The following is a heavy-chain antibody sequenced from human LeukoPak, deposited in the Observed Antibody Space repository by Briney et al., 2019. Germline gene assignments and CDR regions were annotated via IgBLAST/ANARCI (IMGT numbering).Heavy chain of an antibody. CDR3: ARDFPSLDVDTAMVHFDY. CDR1: GDTFSSHS. CDR2: IISVFGTT. D-gene: IGHD5-18*01. Sequence: SVKVSCKASGDTFSSHSLSWVRQAPGQGLEWMGRIISVFGTTNYAQKFQGRLTISADESSRTAYMELSSLRSEDTAVYYCARDFPSLDVDTAMVHFDYWGQGTLVTVSS. J-gene: IGHJ4*02. V-gene: IGHV1-69*13.